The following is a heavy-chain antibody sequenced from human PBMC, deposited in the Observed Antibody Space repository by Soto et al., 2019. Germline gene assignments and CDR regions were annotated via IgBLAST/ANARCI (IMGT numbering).Heavy chain of an antibody. J-gene: IGHJ4*02. CDR2: ISYDGSNK. V-gene: IGHV3-30-3*01. CDR1: GFTFSRYA. D-gene: IGHD3-9*01. CDR3: ARGGDILTGYYKAPFDY. Sequence: PGGSLRLSCAASGFTFSRYAMHWGRQAPGKGLEWVAVISYDGSNKYYADSVKGRFTISRDNSKNTLYLQMNSLRAEDTAVYYCARGGDILTGYYKAPFDYWGQGTLVTVSS.